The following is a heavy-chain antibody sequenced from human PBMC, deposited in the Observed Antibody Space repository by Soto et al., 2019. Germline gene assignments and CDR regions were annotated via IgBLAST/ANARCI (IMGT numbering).Heavy chain of an antibody. CDR1: GFTFSSYG. Sequence: GGSLRLSCAASGFTFSSYGMHWVRQAPGKGLEWVAVIWYDGSNKYYADSVKGRFTISRDNSKNTLYLQMNSLRAEDTAVYYCARDLTLVSGYYAWFDYWGQGTLVTVSS. CDR3: ARDLTLVSGYYAWFDY. D-gene: IGHD3-22*01. V-gene: IGHV3-33*01. CDR2: IWYDGSNK. J-gene: IGHJ4*02.